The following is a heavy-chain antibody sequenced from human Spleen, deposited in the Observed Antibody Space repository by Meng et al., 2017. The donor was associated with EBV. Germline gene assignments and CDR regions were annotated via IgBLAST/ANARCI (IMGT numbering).Heavy chain of an antibody. CDR2: ISYDASYK. V-gene: IGHV3-30*18. CDR1: GFTFSTYG. Sequence: HVQLCVVGGGGVPPGRSLKCPLACSGFTFSTYGMHWLRQAPGKGLEWVATISYDASYKYYADSLKGRFTISRDNSKNTLYLQMNSLRGEDTAVYYCAKDCFGDSDSWGQGTLVTVSS. J-gene: IGHJ4*02. CDR3: AKDCFGDSDS. D-gene: IGHD2-21*01.